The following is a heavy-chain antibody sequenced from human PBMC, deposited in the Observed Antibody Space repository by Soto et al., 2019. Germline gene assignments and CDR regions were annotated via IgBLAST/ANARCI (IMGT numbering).Heavy chain of an antibody. V-gene: IGHV4-34*01. CDR2: INHSGST. CDR3: ARAWGDYDTSGYLDY. D-gene: IGHD3-22*01. CDR1: VGSFSGYY. J-gene: IGHJ4*02. Sequence: QVQLQQWGAGLLKPSETLSLTCAVYVGSFSGYYWSWIRQPPGKGLEWIGEINHSGSTNFNPSLKSGVTISVDTSKNQFALHLSSVTAADTAVYYCARAWGDYDTSGYLDYWGQGILVTVSS.